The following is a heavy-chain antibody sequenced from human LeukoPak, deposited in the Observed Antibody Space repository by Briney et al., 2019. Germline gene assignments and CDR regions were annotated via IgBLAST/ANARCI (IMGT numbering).Heavy chain of an antibody. CDR3: ARDSTRILGLFDY. V-gene: IGHV3-48*01. Sequence: PGGSLRLSCASSGFTFGTYGMNWVRQAPAKGLEWVSYISSRSDSENYADSVKGRFTISRDNISNLLYLQMNSLRAEDTAVYFCARDSTRILGLFDYWGQGTLVTISS. J-gene: IGHJ4*02. CDR1: GFTFGTYG. CDR2: ISSRSDSE. D-gene: IGHD2/OR15-2a*01.